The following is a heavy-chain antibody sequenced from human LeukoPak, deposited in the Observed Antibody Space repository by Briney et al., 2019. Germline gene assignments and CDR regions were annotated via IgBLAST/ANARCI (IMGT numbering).Heavy chain of an antibody. CDR3: VREAAATLFDY. Sequence: GGSLRLSCAASGFTFSSHGLHWVRQAPGKGLEWVAFIRYDGSGKYSGDSVKGRFSLSRDNTQNSLSLQMNSLRAEDTAVYYCVREAAATLFDYWGQGTLVTVSS. D-gene: IGHD1-26*01. CDR2: IRYDGSGK. CDR1: GFTFSSHG. V-gene: IGHV3-30*02. J-gene: IGHJ4*02.